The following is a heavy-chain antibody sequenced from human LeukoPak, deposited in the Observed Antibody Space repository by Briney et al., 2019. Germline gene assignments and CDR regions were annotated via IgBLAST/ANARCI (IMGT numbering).Heavy chain of an antibody. Sequence: PSETLSLTCTVSGGSISSYYWSWIRQPPGKGLEWVGHIYYSGSTNYNPSLKSRVTISVDTSKNQFSLKRSSVTAADTAVYYCARDTPSGLGYYYYMDVWGKGTTVTVSS. V-gene: IGHV4-59*01. J-gene: IGHJ6*03. D-gene: IGHD3-3*01. CDR2: IYYSGST. CDR1: GGSISSYY. CDR3: ARDTPSGLGYYYYMDV.